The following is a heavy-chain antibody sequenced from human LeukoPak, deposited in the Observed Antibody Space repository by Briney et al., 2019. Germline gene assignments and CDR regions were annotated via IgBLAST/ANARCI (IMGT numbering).Heavy chain of an antibody. CDR3: ARDPNGDYIGAFDM. D-gene: IGHD4-17*01. CDR2: IRGGGGRA. Sequence: GGSLRHSRTASGFTFSAYAMMWGRQAPGKGPEWVSAIRGGGGRAFYADSVKGRFTIPTDNSKYTLFLQMNSLRAEDTAVYYCARDPNGDYIGAFDMWGPGTMVTVSS. CDR1: GFTFSAYA. V-gene: IGHV3-23*01. J-gene: IGHJ3*02.